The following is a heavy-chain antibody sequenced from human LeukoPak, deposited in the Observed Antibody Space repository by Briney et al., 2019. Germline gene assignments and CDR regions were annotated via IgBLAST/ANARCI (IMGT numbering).Heavy chain of an antibody. CDR2: MNPNSGNT. CDR3: ARDFHYYDSSGYYRSFDY. J-gene: IGHJ4*02. D-gene: IGHD3-22*01. V-gene: IGHV1-8*01. Sequence: ASVKVSCKASGYTFTSYDINWVRQATGQGLEWMGWMNPNSGNTGYAQKFQGRVTMTRNTSISTAYMELSSLRSEDTAVYYCARDFHYYDSSGYYRSFDYWGQGTLVTVSS. CDR1: GYTFTSYD.